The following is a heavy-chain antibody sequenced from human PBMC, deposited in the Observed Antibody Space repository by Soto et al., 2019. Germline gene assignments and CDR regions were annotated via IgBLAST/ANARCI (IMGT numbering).Heavy chain of an antibody. D-gene: IGHD3-3*01. CDR3: ERMKTIFGVPRLDY. CDR1: GGSFSGYY. V-gene: IGHV4-34*01. Sequence: SETLSLTCAVYGGSFSGYYWSWIRQPPGKGLEWIGEINHSGSTNYNPSLKSRVTISVDTSKNQFSLKLSSVTAADTAVYYCERMKTIFGVPRLDYWGQGTLVNVSS. CDR2: INHSGST. J-gene: IGHJ4*02.